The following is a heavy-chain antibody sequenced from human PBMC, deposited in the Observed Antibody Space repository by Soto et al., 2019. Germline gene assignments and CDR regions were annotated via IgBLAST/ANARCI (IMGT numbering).Heavy chain of an antibody. CDR2: ISDSGATK. CDR3: ARCSRNSCYSYGVDV. J-gene: IGHJ6*02. CDR1: GVTLSNCG. Sequence: GSLRLSFVASGVTLSNCGMNWVRQTPGKGLEWVSYISDSGATKHYADSVKGRFTISRDNGKDSLYLQMNSLRDEDTAVYFCARCSRNSCYSYGVDVWGQGATVTVSS. D-gene: IGHD2-15*01. V-gene: IGHV3-48*02.